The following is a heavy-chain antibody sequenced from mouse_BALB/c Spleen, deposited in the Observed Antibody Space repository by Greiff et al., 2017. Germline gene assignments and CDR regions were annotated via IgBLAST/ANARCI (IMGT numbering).Heavy chain of an antibody. CDR2: ISDGGSYT. J-gene: IGHJ3*01. D-gene: IGHD1-1*01. Sequence: VESGGGLVKPGGSLKLSCAASGFTFSDYYMYWVRQTPEKRLEWVATISDGGSYTYYPDSVKGRFTISRDNAKNNLYLQMSSLKSEDTAMYYCARGGYYGSSSCAYWGQGTLVTVSA. CDR3: ARGGYYGSSSCAY. V-gene: IGHV5-4*02. CDR1: GFTFSDYY.